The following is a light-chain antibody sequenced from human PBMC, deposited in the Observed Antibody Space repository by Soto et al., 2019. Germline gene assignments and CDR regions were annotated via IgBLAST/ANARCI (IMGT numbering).Light chain of an antibody. V-gene: IGKV1-6*01. CDR2: AAS. J-gene: IGKJ1*01. CDR1: QGIRND. Sequence: IPMTQSPSSLSASVGDIVTITCRASQGIRNDLGWYQQKPGKAPKLLIHAASSLESGVPSRFSGSGSGTDFTVTISSLPPEDVATYYCRQDYSYPWTFGQGTKVEI. CDR3: RQDYSYPWT.